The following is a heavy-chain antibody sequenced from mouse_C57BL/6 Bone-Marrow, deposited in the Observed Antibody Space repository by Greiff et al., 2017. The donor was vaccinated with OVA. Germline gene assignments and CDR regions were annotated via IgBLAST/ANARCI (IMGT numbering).Heavy chain of an antibody. CDR3: AIYGYYGSRYFDY. CDR2: IHPSDSDT. D-gene: IGHD1-1*01. Sequence: QVQLKQPGAELVKPGASVKVSCKASGYTFTSYWMHWVKQRPGQGLEWIGRIHPSDSDTNYNQKFKGKATLTVDKSSSTAYMQLSSLTSEDSAVYYCAIYGYYGSRYFDYWGQGTTLTVSS. V-gene: IGHV1-74*01. J-gene: IGHJ2*01. CDR1: GYTFTSYW.